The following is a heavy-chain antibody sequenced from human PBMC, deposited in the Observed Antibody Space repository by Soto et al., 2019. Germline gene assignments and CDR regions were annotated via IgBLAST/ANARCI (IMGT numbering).Heavy chain of an antibody. CDR2: ITASADNT. Sequence: GGSLRLSCMASGFDFSRYALTWVRQSPGLGLEWVSAITASADNTYYADSVKGRFAISRDNSKNTLYLDMSGLRVDDTAVYYCVRGIYPSSAGGPFDTWGQGTLVTVSS. D-gene: IGHD3-22*01. CDR1: GFDFSRYA. CDR3: VRGIYPSSAGGPFDT. V-gene: IGHV3-23*01. J-gene: IGHJ1*01.